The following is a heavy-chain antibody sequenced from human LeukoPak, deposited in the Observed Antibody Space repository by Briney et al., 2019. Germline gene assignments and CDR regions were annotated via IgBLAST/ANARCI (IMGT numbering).Heavy chain of an antibody. V-gene: IGHV3-15*01. CDR1: GFTVSSNY. Sequence: GGSLRLSCAASGFTVSSNYMSWVRQAPGKGLEWVGRIKSKTDGGTTDYAAPVKGRFTISRDDSKNTLYLQMNSLKTEDTAVYYCTRDRWGGGYTSRGMDVWGKGTTVTISS. J-gene: IGHJ6*04. D-gene: IGHD5-12*01. CDR3: TRDRWGGGYTSRGMDV. CDR2: IKSKTDGGTT.